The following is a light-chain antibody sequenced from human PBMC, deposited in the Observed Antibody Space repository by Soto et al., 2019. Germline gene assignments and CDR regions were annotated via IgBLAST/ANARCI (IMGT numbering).Light chain of an antibody. Sequence: DIQMTQSPSSLSATVGDRVTISCRASQNVGKDLHWYQQKPGRAPKLLMYGASKLISGVPPRFSGSGSGTDFTLSISTIQPEDFATYYSQQSYRTPPYTFGQGTRLEV. V-gene: IGKV1-39*01. J-gene: IGKJ2*01. CDR3: QQSYRTPPYT. CDR1: QNVGKD. CDR2: GAS.